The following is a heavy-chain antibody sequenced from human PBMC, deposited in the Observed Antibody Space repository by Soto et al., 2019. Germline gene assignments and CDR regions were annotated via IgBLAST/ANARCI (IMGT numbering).Heavy chain of an antibody. CDR2: INPSGGST. J-gene: IGHJ4*02. CDR1: GYTFTSYY. V-gene: IGHV1-46*01. D-gene: IGHD3-22*01. CDR3: AKGRADYYDSSGYQYYFDY. Sequence: ASVKVSCKASGYTFTSYYMHWVRQAPGQGLEWMGIINPSGGSTSYAQKFQGRVTMTRDASTSTVYMELSSLRSEDTAVYYCAKGRADYYDSSGYQYYFDYWGQGTLVTVSS.